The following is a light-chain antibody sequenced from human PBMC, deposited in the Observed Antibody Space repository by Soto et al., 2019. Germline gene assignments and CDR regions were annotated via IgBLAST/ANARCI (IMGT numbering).Light chain of an antibody. CDR3: QQYNVWPLT. J-gene: IGKJ4*01. CDR2: VAS. CDR1: QSVSSN. V-gene: IGKV3-15*01. Sequence: EIVMTQSPATLSVSPGERATLSCRASQSVSSNLAWYQQKPGQTPKLLIYVASTRATGIPARFSGSGSGKEFTLTISSLQSEDFAVYYCQQYNVWPLTFGGGTKVEF.